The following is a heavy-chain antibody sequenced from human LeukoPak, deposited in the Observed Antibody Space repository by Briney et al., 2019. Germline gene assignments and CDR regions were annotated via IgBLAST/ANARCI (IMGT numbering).Heavy chain of an antibody. Sequence: GGSLTLSCVASGLNFDDSAMHWVRQAPGKGLEWVSLISADGGSTFSADSVKGRFSISRDNSKNSLYLQMNSLRSEDTAMYYCAKEPGKFDYWGQGTLVAVSS. J-gene: IGHJ4*02. D-gene: IGHD2-2*01. CDR1: GLNFDDSA. V-gene: IGHV3-43*02. CDR2: ISADGGST. CDR3: AKEPGKFDY.